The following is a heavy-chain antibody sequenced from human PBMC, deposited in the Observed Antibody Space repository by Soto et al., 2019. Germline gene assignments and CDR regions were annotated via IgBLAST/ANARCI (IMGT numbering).Heavy chain of an antibody. V-gene: IGHV4-59*01. D-gene: IGHD3-3*01. J-gene: IGHJ6*03. CDR1: GGSIRSYY. CDR2: IYYSGST. CDR3: ARGRFSGYYYYYYMDV. Sequence: QVQLQESGPGLVKPSETLSLTCTVSGGSIRSYYWSWIRQPPGKGLEWIGYIYYSGSTNYNPSLKSRVTISVDTSKNQFSLKLSSVTAADTAVYYCARGRFSGYYYYYYMDVWGKGTTVTVSS.